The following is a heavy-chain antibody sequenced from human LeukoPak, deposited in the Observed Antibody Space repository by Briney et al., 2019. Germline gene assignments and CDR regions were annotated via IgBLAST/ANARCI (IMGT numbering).Heavy chain of an antibody. CDR1: GSTFSSYA. D-gene: IGHD3-10*01. J-gene: IGHJ4*02. CDR3: ARGTYYYGSGSYY. CDR2: ISSSSSYI. Sequence: PGGSLRLSCAASGSTFSSYAMNWVRQAPGKGLEWVSSISSSSSYIYYADSVKGRFTISRDNAKNSLYLQMNSLRAEDTAVYYCARGTYYYGSGSYYWGQGTLVTVSS. V-gene: IGHV3-21*01.